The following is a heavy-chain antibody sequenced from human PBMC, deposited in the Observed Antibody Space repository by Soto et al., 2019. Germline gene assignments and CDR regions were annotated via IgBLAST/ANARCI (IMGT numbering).Heavy chain of an antibody. CDR1: GFTFSGPA. V-gene: IGHV3-73*02. CDR2: IRSKANSYAT. J-gene: IGHJ6*02. D-gene: IGHD2-2*02. CDR3: TRRRCSSTTLYTGACHGIDV. Sequence: EVQLVASGGGWVQPGGSLKLSCAASGFTFSGPAMHWVRQASGKGLEWVGRIRSKANSYATAYAASVKGRFTIPRDDSKNTAYLQMKSLKTEDTAVYYCTRRRCSSTTLYTGACHGIDVWGQGTTVTVSS.